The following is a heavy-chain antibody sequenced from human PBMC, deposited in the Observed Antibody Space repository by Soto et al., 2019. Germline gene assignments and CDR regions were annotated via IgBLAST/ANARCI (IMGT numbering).Heavy chain of an antibody. CDR2: IYHSGST. CDR3: ARDERALRYASGGMDV. Sequence: PSATLSLTCAVSGGSISSGGYSWSWIRQPPGKGLEWIGYIYHSGSTYYNPSLKSRVTISVDKSKNQFSLKLSSVTAADTAVYYCARDERALRYASGGMDVWGQGTTVTVSS. CDR1: GGSISSGGYS. V-gene: IGHV4-30-2*01. J-gene: IGHJ6*02. D-gene: IGHD3-9*01.